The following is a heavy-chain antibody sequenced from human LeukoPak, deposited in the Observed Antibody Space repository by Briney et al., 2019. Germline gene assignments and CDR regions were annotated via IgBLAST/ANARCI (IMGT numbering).Heavy chain of an antibody. CDR1: GYTFTDYY. CDR2: INPNSGGT. V-gene: IGHV1-2*06. CDR3: ARDFERPDY. J-gene: IGHJ4*02. Sequence: GASVKVPCKASGYTFTDYYIHWVRQAPGQGLEWMGRINPNSGGTNYAQKFQGRVTMTRDTSISTAYMELRRLRSDDTAVYYCARDFERPDYWGQGTLVTVSS.